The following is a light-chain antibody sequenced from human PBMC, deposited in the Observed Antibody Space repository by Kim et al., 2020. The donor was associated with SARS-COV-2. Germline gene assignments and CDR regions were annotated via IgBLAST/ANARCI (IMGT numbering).Light chain of an antibody. V-gene: IGKV1-16*02. Sequence: ASVGDRVTITCRASQDINHYLAWFQRKPGKAPKSLIYAVSNLQRGVPSKFSGSGSGTHFTLTISSLQPEDFATYYCQQYKSYPRTFGQGTKVDIK. CDR2: AVS. J-gene: IGKJ1*01. CDR1: QDINHY. CDR3: QQYKSYPRT.